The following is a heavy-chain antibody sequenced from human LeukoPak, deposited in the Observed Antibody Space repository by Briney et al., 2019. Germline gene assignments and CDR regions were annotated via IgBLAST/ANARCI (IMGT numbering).Heavy chain of an antibody. V-gene: IGHV4-4*08. CDR1: GGSFSIYY. CDR2: IYNSENT. J-gene: IGHJ2*01. CDR3: ARFYSGPSGWFVLWFFDL. Sequence: PSETLSLTCTLSGGSFSIYYWSWIRQPPGEGLEWIGHIYNSENTKYHSSLESRVTMSVDTSKNRFFLKLSSVTAADTAVYYCARFYSGPSGWFVLWFFDLWGRGTPVTVSS. D-gene: IGHD6-19*01.